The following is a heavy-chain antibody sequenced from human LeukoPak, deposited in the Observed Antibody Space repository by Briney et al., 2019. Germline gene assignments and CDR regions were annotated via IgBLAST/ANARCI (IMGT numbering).Heavy chain of an antibody. CDR3: RGPTQQWLYSGTDV. Sequence: GGSLRLSCTASGFTFGDHAMSWVRQAPGKGLEWLGFIRSKAYGGTTEYAASAKGRFTISRGDSKSIAYLQMNSLTTEDTAVYCSRGPTQQWLYSGTDVWGQGTTVIVSS. CDR2: IRSKAYGGTT. CDR1: GFTFGDHA. V-gene: IGHV3-49*04. D-gene: IGHD5-18*01. J-gene: IGHJ6*02.